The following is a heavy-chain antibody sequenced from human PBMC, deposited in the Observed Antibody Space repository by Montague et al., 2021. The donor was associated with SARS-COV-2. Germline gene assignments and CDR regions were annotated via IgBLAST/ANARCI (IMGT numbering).Heavy chain of an antibody. V-gene: IGHV6-1*01. CDR3: ARVRRLGRGMDV. J-gene: IGHJ6*02. CDR2: TLYTSEWNY. CDR1: GDSVSKNDLA. D-gene: IGHD3-16*01. Sequence: CAISGDSVSKNDLASNWFRQSPSLHLQFLGRTLYTSEWNYHYADXXKSRITIDPDTSKNQVSLQLRSVTPEDTAVYFCARVRRLGRGMDVWGQGTTVTVFS.